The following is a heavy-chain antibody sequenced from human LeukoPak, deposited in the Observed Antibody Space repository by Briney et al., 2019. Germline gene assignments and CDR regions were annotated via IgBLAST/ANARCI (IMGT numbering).Heavy chain of an antibody. V-gene: IGHV3-74*01. CDR2: ISFDGSDA. Sequence: GGSLRLSCAASGFTFSGFWMHWVRQAPGKGLVWVSCISFDGSDATYADSVKGRFTISRDNAKNTLHLQMDSLTVEDTAVYYCATYSRGYLGNVNAFDIWGQGTMVTVSS. CDR1: GFTFSGFW. D-gene: IGHD3-22*01. CDR3: ATYSRGYLGNVNAFDI. J-gene: IGHJ3*02.